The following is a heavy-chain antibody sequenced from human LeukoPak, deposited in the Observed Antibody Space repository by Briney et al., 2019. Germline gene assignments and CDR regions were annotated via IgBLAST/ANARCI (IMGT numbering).Heavy chain of an antibody. CDR1: GFTFSSYW. Sequence: GGSLGLSCAGSGFTFSSYWMSWVRQAPGKGLEWVANIKQDGSEKYYVDSVKGRFTISRDNAKNSLYLQMNSLRAEDTAVYYCARDFEQLALYYFDYWGQGTLVTVSS. D-gene: IGHD6-6*01. V-gene: IGHV3-7*01. J-gene: IGHJ4*02. CDR3: ARDFEQLALYYFDY. CDR2: IKQDGSEK.